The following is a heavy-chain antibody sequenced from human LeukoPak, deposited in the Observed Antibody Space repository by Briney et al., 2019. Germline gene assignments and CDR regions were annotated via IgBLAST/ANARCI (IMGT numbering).Heavy chain of an antibody. V-gene: IGHV3-30*04. J-gene: IGHJ5*02. Sequence: PGGSLRLSCAASGFTFSSYAMHWVRQAPGKGLEWVAVISYDGSNRYYADSVKGRFTISRDNSKNTLYLQMNSLRAEDTAVYYCARASGWFDPWGQGTLVTVSS. CDR3: ARASGWFDP. D-gene: IGHD3-10*01. CDR2: ISYDGSNR. CDR1: GFTFSSYA.